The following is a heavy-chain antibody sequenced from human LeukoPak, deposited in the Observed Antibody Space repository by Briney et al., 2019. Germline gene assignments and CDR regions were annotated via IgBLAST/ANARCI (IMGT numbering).Heavy chain of an antibody. Sequence: ASVKVSCKASGYTFTSYAMNWVRQAPGQGLEWMGWTNTNTGNPTYAQGFTGRFVFSLDTSVSTAYLQISSLKAEDTAVYYCGRDPRLGTRGYTHGYIDYWGQGTLVTVSS. D-gene: IGHD5-18*01. CDR3: GRDPRLGTRGYTHGYIDY. CDR1: GYTFTSYA. CDR2: TNTNTGNP. V-gene: IGHV7-4-1*02. J-gene: IGHJ4*02.